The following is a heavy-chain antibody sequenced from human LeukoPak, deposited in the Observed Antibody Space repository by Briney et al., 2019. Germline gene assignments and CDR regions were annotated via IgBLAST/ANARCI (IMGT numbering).Heavy chain of an antibody. CDR3: ARVYSSGWLVIDAFDI. CDR1: GYTFTSFA. D-gene: IGHD6-19*01. Sequence: ASVKVSCKASGYTFTSFAMNWVRQAPGQGLEWMGWINTNTGNPTYAQGFTGRFVFSLDTSVNTAYLQISSLKAEDTAVYYCARVYSSGWLVIDAFDIWGQGTMVTVSS. CDR2: INTNTGNP. J-gene: IGHJ3*02. V-gene: IGHV7-4-1*02.